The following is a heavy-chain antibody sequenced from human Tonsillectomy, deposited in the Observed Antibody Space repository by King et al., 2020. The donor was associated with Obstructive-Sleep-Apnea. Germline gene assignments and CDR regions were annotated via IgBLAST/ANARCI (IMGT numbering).Heavy chain of an antibody. CDR1: GFTFSSYD. Sequence: VQLVESGGGVVQPGRSLRLSCVASGFTFSSYDMHWVRQAPGKGLEWVVFIRYDGNNKYYADSVKGRFTISRDNSKNTLYLQMNSLRAEDTAVYYCAKVRCTHGVCYNYSDKYYYYGMDVWGQGTTVTVSS. V-gene: IGHV3-30*02. CDR2: IRYDGNNK. CDR3: AKVRCTHGVCYNYSDKYYYYGMDV. D-gene: IGHD2-8*01. J-gene: IGHJ6*02.